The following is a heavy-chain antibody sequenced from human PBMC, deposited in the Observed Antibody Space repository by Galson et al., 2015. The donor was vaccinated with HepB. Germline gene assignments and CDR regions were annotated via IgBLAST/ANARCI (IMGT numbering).Heavy chain of an antibody. CDR3: ARLNYDIFTGYYYFEY. Sequence: SLRLSCAASGFTVSSNYMSWVRQAPGKGLEWVSIIYSGGSTYGADSVKGRFTISRDETKNALYLQMNSLRAEDTAVYYCARLNYDIFTGYYYFEYWGQGTLVTVSS. D-gene: IGHD3-9*01. J-gene: IGHJ4*02. V-gene: IGHV3-53*01. CDR1: GFTVSSNY. CDR2: IYSGGST.